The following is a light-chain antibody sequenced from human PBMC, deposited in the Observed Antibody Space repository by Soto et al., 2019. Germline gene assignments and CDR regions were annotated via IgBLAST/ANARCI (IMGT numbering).Light chain of an antibody. Sequence: EIVLTQTPATLSLFPGERATLSCRASQSVSYFLAWYQQKPGQAPRLLISDASNRATGIPARFSGSGSGTDFTLTISRLEPEDFAVYYCHHYGNSPQTFGQGTRVEI. CDR2: DAS. CDR3: HHYGNSPQT. J-gene: IGKJ1*01. CDR1: QSVSYF. V-gene: IGKV3-11*01.